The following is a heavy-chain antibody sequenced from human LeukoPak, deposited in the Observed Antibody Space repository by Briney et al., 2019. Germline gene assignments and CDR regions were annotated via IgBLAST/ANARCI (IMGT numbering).Heavy chain of an antibody. D-gene: IGHD3-9*01. J-gene: IGHJ4*02. Sequence: GESLKISCKGSGYSFTSYWIGWVRQLPGKGLEWMGIIYPGDSDTRYSPSFQGQVTISADKSISTAYLQWSSLKASDTAMYYCARHLTYYDILTGYYPPYYFDYWGQGALVTVSS. CDR1: GYSFTSYW. CDR3: ARHLTYYDILTGYYPPYYFDY. V-gene: IGHV5-51*01. CDR2: IYPGDSDT.